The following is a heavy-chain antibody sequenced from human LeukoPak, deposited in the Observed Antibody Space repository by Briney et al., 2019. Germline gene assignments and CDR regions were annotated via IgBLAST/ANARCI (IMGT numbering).Heavy chain of an antibody. D-gene: IGHD5-12*01. J-gene: IGHJ6*03. Sequence: GGSLRLSCAASGFTFSSYSMNWVRQAPGKGLEWVSSISSSSSYIYYADSVKGRFTISRDNAKNSLYLQMNSLRAEDTAVYYCARKGGYSGYGHDWYYYYYYMDVWGKGTTVTVSS. CDR1: GFTFSSYS. CDR2: ISSSSSYI. V-gene: IGHV3-21*01. CDR3: ARKGGYSGYGHDWYYYYYYMDV.